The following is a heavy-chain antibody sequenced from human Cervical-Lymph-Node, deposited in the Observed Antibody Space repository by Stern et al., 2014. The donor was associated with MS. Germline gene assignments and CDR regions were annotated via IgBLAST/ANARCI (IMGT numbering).Heavy chain of an antibody. V-gene: IGHV4-31*03. CDR2: ISYIGST. Sequence: QVQLQESGPGLVKPSQTLSLTCTVSGASISTVGYYWSLIRQHPGKGLEWIAYISYIGSTYYNPSIKSRVSISADTSKNQFSLNLTSVTAADTALYYCARSDRLWGSFDYWGQGTLVAVSS. CDR3: ARSDRLWGSFDY. J-gene: IGHJ4*02. CDR1: GASISTVGYY. D-gene: IGHD3-16*01.